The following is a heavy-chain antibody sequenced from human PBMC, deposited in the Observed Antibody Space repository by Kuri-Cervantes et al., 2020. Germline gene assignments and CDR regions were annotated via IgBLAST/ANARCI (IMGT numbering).Heavy chain of an antibody. D-gene: IGHD1-20*01. J-gene: IGHJ3*02. V-gene: IGHV1-3*02. CDR3: ARGPIPGTIFDAFVI. CDR1: GYTFTSYA. Sequence: ASVKVSCKASGYTFTSYAMHWVRQAPGQRLEWMGWSNAGNGNTKYSQEFQGRVTITRDTSASTAYKEPSSLRTEDTAVYYYARGPIPGTIFDAFVIRGQGTMVTVSS. CDR2: SNAGNGNT.